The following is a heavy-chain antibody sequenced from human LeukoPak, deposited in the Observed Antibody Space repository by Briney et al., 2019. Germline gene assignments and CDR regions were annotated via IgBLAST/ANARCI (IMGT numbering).Heavy chain of an antibody. CDR1: GFTFNKAW. Sequence: GGSLRLSCGASGFTFNKAWMSWVRQTPGKGLEWVGRIKENSVGGTIDYAAPVQGRFTISRDDSRNTVYLEMNSLKTEDTAVYYCTAGLGLTNDDSWGQGTLVTVSS. V-gene: IGHV3-15*01. D-gene: IGHD2-8*01. CDR2: IKENSVGGTI. J-gene: IGHJ4*02. CDR3: TAGLGLTNDDS.